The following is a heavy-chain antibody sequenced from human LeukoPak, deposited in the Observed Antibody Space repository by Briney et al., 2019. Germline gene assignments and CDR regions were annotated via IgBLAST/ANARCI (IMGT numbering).Heavy chain of an antibody. CDR2: ISSSGSTI. D-gene: IGHD2-2*01. CDR3: ARAQWDSSTYYFDY. J-gene: IGHJ4*02. V-gene: IGHV3-11*01. CDR1: GFTFSDYY. Sequence: GGSLRLSCAASGFTFSDYYMSWIRQAPGKGLEWVSYISSSGSTIYYADSVKGRFTISRDNAKNSLYLQMNSLRAEDTAVYYCARAQWDSSTYYFDYWGQGTLVTVSS.